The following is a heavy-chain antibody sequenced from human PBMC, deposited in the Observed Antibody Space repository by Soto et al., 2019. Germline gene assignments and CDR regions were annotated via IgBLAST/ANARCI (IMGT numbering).Heavy chain of an antibody. CDR1: GHSISDYN. V-gene: IGHV4-59*01. CDR3: ARARVDILREVVKYNMDV. Sequence: PSETLSLTCNVTGHSISDYNWSWIRQSPRKGLEWLGCIYNGGRVTSNPSLQSRATISMDTSKNQLFLNLRSVTEADTAVYYCARARVDILREVVKYNMDVWGPGATVTVS. D-gene: IGHD3-10*01. CDR2: IYNGGRV. J-gene: IGHJ6*03.